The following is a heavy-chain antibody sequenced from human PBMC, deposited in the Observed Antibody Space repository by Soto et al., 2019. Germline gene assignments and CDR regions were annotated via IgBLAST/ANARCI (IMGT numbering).Heavy chain of an antibody. J-gene: IGHJ4*02. CDR2: ISGDGDNT. CDR3: AKDESSNYYGSGDY. D-gene: IGHD3-10*01. CDR1: GFTFSNYA. Sequence: EVQLLESGEDLAQPGGSLRLSCAASGFTFSNYAMSWVRQTPGKGLEWVSTISGDGDNTHYADSVKGQFTISRDNSKNTLHLQMNSLRAEDTAVYYCAKDESSNYYGSGDYWGQGTLVTVSS. V-gene: IGHV3-23*01.